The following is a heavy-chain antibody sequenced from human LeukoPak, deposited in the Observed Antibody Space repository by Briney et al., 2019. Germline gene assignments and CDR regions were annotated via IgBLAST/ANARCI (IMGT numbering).Heavy chain of an antibody. CDR2: IQQDGSQK. Sequence: GGSLRLSCAASGFTFNNYWMTWVRQAPGKGLEWVANIQQDGSQKTYVDSVKGRFIISRDNAKNSLYLQMNSVRAEDTAVYYCVRDSYTNTWHEEGRDFWGQGTLVTVSS. CDR3: VRDSYTNTWHEEGRDF. D-gene: IGHD6-13*01. V-gene: IGHV3-7*01. J-gene: IGHJ4*02. CDR1: GFTFNNYW.